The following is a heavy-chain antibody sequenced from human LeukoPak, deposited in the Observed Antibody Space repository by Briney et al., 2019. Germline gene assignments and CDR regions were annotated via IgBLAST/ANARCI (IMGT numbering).Heavy chain of an antibody. CDR3: AKDPRNILTGDYDDFDI. D-gene: IGHD3-9*01. CDR2: IIPIFGTA. V-gene: IGHV1-69*13. Sequence: SVKVSCKASGGTFSSYAISWVRQAPGQGLEWMGGIIPIFGTANYAQKFQGRVTITADESTSTAYMELSSLRSEDTAVYFCAKDPRNILTGDYDDFDIWGQGTMVIVSS. J-gene: IGHJ3*02. CDR1: GGTFSSYA.